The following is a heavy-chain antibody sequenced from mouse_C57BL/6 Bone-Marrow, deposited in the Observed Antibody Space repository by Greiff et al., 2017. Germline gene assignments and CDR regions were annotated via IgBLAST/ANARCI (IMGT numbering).Heavy chain of an antibody. Sequence: EVKLVESGPELVKPGASVKISCKASGYSFTDYNMNWVKQSNGKSLEWIGVINPNYGTTSYNQKFKGKATLTVDHSSSTAYMQLNSLTSEDSAVYYCARWAHYYGTDYFDYWGQGTTRTVSS. CDR1: GYSFTDYN. V-gene: IGHV1-39*01. J-gene: IGHJ2*01. D-gene: IGHD1-1*01. CDR2: INPNYGTT. CDR3: ARWAHYYGTDYFDY.